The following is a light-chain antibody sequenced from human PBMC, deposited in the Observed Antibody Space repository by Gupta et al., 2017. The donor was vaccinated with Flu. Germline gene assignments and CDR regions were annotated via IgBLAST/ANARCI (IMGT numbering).Light chain of an antibody. Sequence: EIVMTQSPATLSVSPGERATLSCRASQSVSSNLAWYQQKPGQAPRLLIYGASTRATGIPARFRGSGCGTEFTLTISSRQSEDFAVYYCQQYNNWPPGSFGQGTKLEIK. CDR1: QSVSSN. J-gene: IGKJ2*03. V-gene: IGKV3-15*01. CDR3: QQYNNWPPGS. CDR2: GAS.